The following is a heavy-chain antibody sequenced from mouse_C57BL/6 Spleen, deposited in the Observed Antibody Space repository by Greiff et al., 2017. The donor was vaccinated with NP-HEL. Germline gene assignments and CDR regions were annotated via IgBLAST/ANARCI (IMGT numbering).Heavy chain of an antibody. CDR1: GYAFSSSW. V-gene: IGHV1-82*01. CDR3: ARWDYGSSEAMDY. D-gene: IGHD1-1*01. CDR2: IYPGDGDT. J-gene: IGHJ4*01. Sequence: VQLQQSGPELVKPGASVKISCKASGYAFSSSWMNWVKQRPGKGLEWIGRIYPGDGDTNYNGKFKGKATLTADKSSSTAYMQLSSLTSEDSAVYCCARWDYGSSEAMDYWGQGTSVTVSS.